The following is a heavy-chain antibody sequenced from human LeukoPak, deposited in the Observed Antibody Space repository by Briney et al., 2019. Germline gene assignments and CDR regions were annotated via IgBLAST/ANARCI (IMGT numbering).Heavy chain of an antibody. CDR2: INPNSGGT. J-gene: IGHJ4*02. D-gene: IGHD5-24*01. CDR1: GYTFTGYY. CDR3: ARENLKRWLQLNY. V-gene: IGHV1-2*02. Sequence: GASVKVSCKASGYTFTGYYMHWVRQAPGQGLEWMGWINPNSGGTNYAQKFQGRVTMTRDTSISTAYMELSRLRSDDTAVYYCARENLKRWLQLNYWGQGTLVTVSS.